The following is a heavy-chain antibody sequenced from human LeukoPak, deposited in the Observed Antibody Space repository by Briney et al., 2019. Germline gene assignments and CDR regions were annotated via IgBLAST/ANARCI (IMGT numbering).Heavy chain of an antibody. V-gene: IGHV1-18*01. CDR2: ISAYNGNT. J-gene: IGHJ4*02. CDR1: GYTFTSYG. D-gene: IGHD3-3*01. CDR3: ARTLGIFGVVIAPYFDY. Sequence: ASVKVSCKASGYTFTSYGISWVRQAPGQGLEWMGWISAYNGNTNYAQKLQGSVTMTTDTSTSTAYMELRSLRSDNTAVYYCARTLGIFGVVIAPYFDYWGQGTLVTVSS.